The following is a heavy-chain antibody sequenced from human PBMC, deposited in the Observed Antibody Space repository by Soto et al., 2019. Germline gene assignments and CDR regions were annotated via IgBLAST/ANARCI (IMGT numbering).Heavy chain of an antibody. Sequence: AASVKVSCKASGGTFSSYAISWVRQAPGQGLEWMGGIIPIFGTANYAQKFQGRVTITADESTSTAYMELSSLRSEDTAVYYCAWNSYANNYYSYYGMDVWGQGTTVPSP. D-gene: IGHD5-18*01. J-gene: IGHJ6*02. CDR3: AWNSYANNYYSYYGMDV. CDR1: GGTFSSYA. V-gene: IGHV1-69*13. CDR2: IIPIFGTA.